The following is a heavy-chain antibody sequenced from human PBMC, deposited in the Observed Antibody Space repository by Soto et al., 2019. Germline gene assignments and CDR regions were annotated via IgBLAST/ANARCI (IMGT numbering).Heavy chain of an antibody. Sequence: ASVKVSCKASGYTFTSYGISWVRQVPGQGLEWMGWISAYNGNTNYAQKLQGRVTMTTDTSTSTAYMELRSLRSDDTAVYYRARVKKVFWSGSWFDPWGQGTLVTVSS. CDR1: GYTFTSYG. CDR2: ISAYNGNT. J-gene: IGHJ5*02. CDR3: ARVKKVFWSGSWFDP. D-gene: IGHD3-3*01. V-gene: IGHV1-18*04.